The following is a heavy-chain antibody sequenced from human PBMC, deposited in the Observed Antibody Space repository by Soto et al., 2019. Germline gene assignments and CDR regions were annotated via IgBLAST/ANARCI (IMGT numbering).Heavy chain of an antibody. CDR2: IYYSGST. D-gene: IGHD3-16*02. CDR3: ARDRVDDYIWGSYRYFDY. J-gene: IGHJ4*02. V-gene: IGHV4-31*03. Sequence: QVQLQESGPGLVKPSQTLSLTCTVSGGSISSGGYYWSWIRQHPGKGLEWIGYIYYSGSTYYNPSLKSRVTISVDTSKNQFSLKLSSVTAADTAVYYCARDRVDDYIWGSYRYFDYWGQGTLDTVSS. CDR1: GGSISSGGYY.